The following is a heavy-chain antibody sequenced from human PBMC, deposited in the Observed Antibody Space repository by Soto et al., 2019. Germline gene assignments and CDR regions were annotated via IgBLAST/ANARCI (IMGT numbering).Heavy chain of an antibody. CDR3: ARGHLYDSSDSGSDY. D-gene: IGHD6-25*01. J-gene: IGHJ4*02. Sequence: QLVQSGAEVKKPGSSVKVSCTASGGTFDTYAFSWVRQAPGQGLEGMGGIIPIFATPSYAQKFQGRVTITADKSTSTAYIELTSLTSDDTAVYYCARGHLYDSSDSGSDYCGQGTLITVSS. V-gene: IGHV1-69*06. CDR2: IIPIFATP. CDR1: GGTFDTYA.